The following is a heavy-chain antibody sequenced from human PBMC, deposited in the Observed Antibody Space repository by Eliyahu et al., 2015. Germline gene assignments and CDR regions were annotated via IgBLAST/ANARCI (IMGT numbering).Heavy chain of an antibody. D-gene: IGHD2-15*01. V-gene: IGHV3-30*18. CDR3: AKNVYYCSGGGCFLDY. Sequence: QVQLVESGGGVVQPGRSLRLXXXASGXNFGSXGMXWVRQAPGKGPEXVAVISNDGSNTYYVDSVKGRFTISRDNSKNTLYLQMNSLRAEDTAVYYCAKNVYYCSGGGCFLDYWGQGTLVTVSS. CDR2: ISNDGSNT. J-gene: IGHJ4*02. CDR1: GXNFGSXG.